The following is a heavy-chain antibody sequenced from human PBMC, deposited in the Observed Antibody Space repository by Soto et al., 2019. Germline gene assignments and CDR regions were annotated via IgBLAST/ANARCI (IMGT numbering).Heavy chain of an antibody. D-gene: IGHD4-17*01. CDR3: ASRTTNLYGDYDYYYYMDV. Sequence: GASVKVSCKASGGTFSSYTISWVRQAPGQGLEWMGRIIPILGIANYAQKFQGRVTITADKSTSTAYMELSSLRSEDTAVYYCASRTTNLYGDYDYYYYMDVWGKGTTVTVSS. CDR2: IIPILGIA. CDR1: GGTFSSYT. J-gene: IGHJ6*03. V-gene: IGHV1-69*02.